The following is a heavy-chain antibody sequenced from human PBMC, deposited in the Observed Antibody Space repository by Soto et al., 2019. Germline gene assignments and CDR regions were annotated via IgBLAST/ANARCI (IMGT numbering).Heavy chain of an antibody. CDR3: AHNSANIAADT. Sequence: QITLKESGPTLVKPTQTLTLTCTFSGFPLSTSGVAVGWIRQPPGKALEWLALIYWDDDKRYNPSLKSRLTITKDTSKNQVVLTMTNMDPVDTATYYCAHNSANIAADTWGQGTLVIVSS. CDR1: GFPLSTSGVA. CDR2: IYWDDDK. J-gene: IGHJ4*02. D-gene: IGHD6-6*01. V-gene: IGHV2-5*02.